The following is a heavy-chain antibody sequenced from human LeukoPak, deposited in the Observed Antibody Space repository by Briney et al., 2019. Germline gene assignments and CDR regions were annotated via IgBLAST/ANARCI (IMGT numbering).Heavy chain of an antibody. Sequence: GASVKVSCKASGYTFTGYYMHWVRQAPGQGLEWMGRINPNSGGTNYAQKFQGRVTMTRDTPISTAYMELSRLRSDDTAVYYCARGRLDYDAFDIWGQGTMVTVSS. CDR2: INPNSGGT. D-gene: IGHD6-25*01. V-gene: IGHV1-2*06. CDR1: GYTFTGYY. CDR3: ARGRLDYDAFDI. J-gene: IGHJ3*02.